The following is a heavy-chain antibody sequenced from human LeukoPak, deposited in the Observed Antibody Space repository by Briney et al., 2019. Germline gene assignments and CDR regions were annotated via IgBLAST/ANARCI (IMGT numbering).Heavy chain of an antibody. J-gene: IGHJ4*02. V-gene: IGHV1-18*01. D-gene: IGHD2-21*02. Sequence: ASVKVSCKASGYTFTSYGINWVRQAPGQGLEWMGWISAYNGNTNYAQKFQGRVTMTTDTSTSTVYMELRSLRSDDTAVYYCARKLCSGGCYALDYWGQGTLVTVSS. CDR2: ISAYNGNT. CDR1: GYTFTSYG. CDR3: ARKLCSGGCYALDY.